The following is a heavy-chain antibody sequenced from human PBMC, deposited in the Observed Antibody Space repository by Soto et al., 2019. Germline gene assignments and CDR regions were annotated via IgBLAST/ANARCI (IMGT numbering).Heavy chain of an antibody. V-gene: IGHV3-23*01. D-gene: IGHD3-3*01. CDR3: AKDDDVYTDHRFDF. Sequence: EVRLLQSGGGVVKPGGSRTLSCAASGFTFRDYAMSWVRQAAGRGLAWVATISANGGGTYYADSVKGRFTISRDNSENTLNLQMRSLSTEDTAVYYCAKDDDVYTDHRFDFWGQGTLVTVSS. CDR2: ISANGGGT. J-gene: IGHJ4*02. CDR1: GFTFRDYA.